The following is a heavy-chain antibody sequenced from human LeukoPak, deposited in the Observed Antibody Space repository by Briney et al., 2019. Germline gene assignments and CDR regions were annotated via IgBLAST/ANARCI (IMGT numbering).Heavy chain of an antibody. CDR3: ARGLGGAHYFDY. J-gene: IGHJ4*02. CDR1: GFSFSSRW. Sequence: GGSLRLSCAASGFSFSSRWMIWGRQAPGKGLEWVANIKQDGSEKYYVDSVKGRFTISRDNTENSLYLQMNSLRAEDSAVYYCARGLGGAHYFDYWGQGTLVTVSS. CDR2: IKQDGSEK. V-gene: IGHV3-7*01. D-gene: IGHD4-23*01.